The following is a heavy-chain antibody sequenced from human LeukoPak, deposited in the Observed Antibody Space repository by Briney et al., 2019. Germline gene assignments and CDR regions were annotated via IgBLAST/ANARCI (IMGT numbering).Heavy chain of an antibody. CDR1: GYSFTDFF. D-gene: IGHD1-26*01. CDR3: AAIVGSTSYYYYGMDV. Sequence: ASVKVSCKASGYSFTDFFIHWVRQAPGQGLEWMGGINPNSGATNYAREFQGRVTMTRDTSITTASMELSRLTSDDTAVYYCAAIVGSTSYYYYGMDVWGQGTTVTVSS. CDR2: INPNSGAT. J-gene: IGHJ6*02. V-gene: IGHV1-2*02.